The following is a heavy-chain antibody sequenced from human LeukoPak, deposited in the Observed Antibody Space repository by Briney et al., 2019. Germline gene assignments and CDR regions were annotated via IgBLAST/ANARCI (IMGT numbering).Heavy chain of an antibody. CDR3: ARRLLVGTSVRPYFDY. D-gene: IGHD1-26*01. V-gene: IGHV3-23*01. CDR1: GFTFSSYA. J-gene: IGHJ4*02. CDR2: ISKSGGST. Sequence: GGSLRLSCAASGFTFSSYAMTWVRQAPGKGLEWVSTISKSGGSTSHADSVKGRFTISRDNSKHTVYLQMNSLRAEDTAVYYCARRLLVGTSVRPYFDYWGQGILVTVSS.